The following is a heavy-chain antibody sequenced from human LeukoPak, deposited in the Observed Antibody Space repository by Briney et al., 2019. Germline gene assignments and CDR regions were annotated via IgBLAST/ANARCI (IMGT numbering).Heavy chain of an antibody. J-gene: IGHJ4*02. CDR2: TYYRSKWYN. CDR3: AREQFYDSSGYYYGPVDY. V-gene: IGHV6-1*01. CDR1: GDSVSSNSAA. Sequence: SQTHSLTCAISGDSVSSNSAAWNWIRQSPSRGLEWLGRTYYRSKWYNDYAVSVKSRITINPDTSKNQFSLQLNSVTPEDTAVYYCAREQFYDSSGYYYGPVDYWGQGTLVTVSS. D-gene: IGHD3-22*01.